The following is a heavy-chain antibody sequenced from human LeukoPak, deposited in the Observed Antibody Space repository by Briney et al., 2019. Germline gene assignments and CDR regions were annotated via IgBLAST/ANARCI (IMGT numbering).Heavy chain of an antibody. V-gene: IGHV1-69*13. Sequence: SVKVSCKVSGYTLTELSMHWVRQAPGQGLEWMGGIIPIFGTANYAQKFQGRVTITADESTSTAYMELSSLRSEDTAVYYCARDPHNAFDIWGQGTMVTVSS. CDR1: GYTLTELS. J-gene: IGHJ3*02. CDR2: IIPIFGTA. CDR3: ARDPHNAFDI.